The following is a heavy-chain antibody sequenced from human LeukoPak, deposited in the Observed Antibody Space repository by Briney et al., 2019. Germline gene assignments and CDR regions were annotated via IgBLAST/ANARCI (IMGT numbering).Heavy chain of an antibody. Sequence: ASVNVSCKVSGYTLTELSMHWVRQAPGKGLEWMGGLDPEDGETMSAQKLRGRVTMTEDTSTDTAYMELSSLRSGDTAVYHCTAGMGAHAFDIWGQGTMVTVS. J-gene: IGHJ3*02. D-gene: IGHD1-26*01. V-gene: IGHV1-24*01. CDR1: GYTLTELS. CDR2: LDPEDGET. CDR3: TAGMGAHAFDI.